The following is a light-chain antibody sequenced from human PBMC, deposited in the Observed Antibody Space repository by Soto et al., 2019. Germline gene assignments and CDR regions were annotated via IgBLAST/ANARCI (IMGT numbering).Light chain of an antibody. J-gene: IGKJ3*01. CDR2: GAS. CDR3: HQYNNWPSS. CDR1: QSVSVN. V-gene: IGKV3-15*01. Sequence: TLSGSPGERATLSCRTSQSVSVNLAWYQQNPGQAPRLLIYGASITATGIPARFSGSGSGKEFSPTISSLQSEDFAVYYCHQYNNWPSSFGHGTKVQIK.